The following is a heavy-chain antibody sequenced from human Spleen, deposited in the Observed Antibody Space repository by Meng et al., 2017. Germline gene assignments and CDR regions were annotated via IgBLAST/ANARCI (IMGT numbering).Heavy chain of an antibody. D-gene: IGHD6-13*01. CDR2: INHSGST. CDR3: ASTAAASIKRFDY. Sequence: GSLRLSCAVYGGSFSGYYWNWIRQPPGKGLEWIGEINHSGSTNHNPSLKSRVTISVDTSKNQFSLKLSSVTAADTAVYYCASTAAASIKRFDYWGQGTLVTVSS. J-gene: IGHJ4*02. V-gene: IGHV4-34*01. CDR1: GGSFSGYY.